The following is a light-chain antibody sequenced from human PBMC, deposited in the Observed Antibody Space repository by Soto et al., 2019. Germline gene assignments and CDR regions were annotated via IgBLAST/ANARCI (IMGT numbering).Light chain of an antibody. V-gene: IGKV3-20*01. CDR1: QSVSSSY. Sequence: EIVLTQSPGTLSLSPGERATLSCRASQSVSSSYLAWYQQKPGQAPRLLIYGASSRATGIPDRFSGSGSGTYFPITISRLEHEDFAVYYCQQYGSSLTWTFGQGTKVEIK. J-gene: IGKJ1*01. CDR3: QQYGSSLTWT. CDR2: GAS.